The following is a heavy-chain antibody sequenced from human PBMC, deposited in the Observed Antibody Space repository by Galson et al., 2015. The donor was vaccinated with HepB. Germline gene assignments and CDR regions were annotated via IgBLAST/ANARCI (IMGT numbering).Heavy chain of an antibody. Sequence: CAISGDIVSRNGAAWNCIRQSPPRGLEWLGRTYYRSKWYYDYAVSVKSRIAINPDTSKNQFSLQLNSVTPEDTAMYYCAHGRANAFDVWGQGTMVTVSS. V-gene: IGHV6-1*01. D-gene: IGHD1-26*01. J-gene: IGHJ3*01. CDR3: AHGRANAFDV. CDR2: TYYRSKWYY. CDR1: GDIVSRNGAA.